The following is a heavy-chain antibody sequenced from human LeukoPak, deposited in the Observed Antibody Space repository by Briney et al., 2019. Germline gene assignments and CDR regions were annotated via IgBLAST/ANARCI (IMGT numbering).Heavy chain of an antibody. D-gene: IGHD6-13*01. CDR1: GYTFTSYA. J-gene: IGHJ5*02. CDR2: LNPSGGSS. V-gene: IGHV1-46*01. Sequence: GASVKVSCKASGYTFTSYAMHWVRQAPGQGLEWMGILNPSGGSSSYAQKFQGRATLTRATSTSTVYMELSSLRSEDTAVYYCARDLRYSSSWFDPWGQGTLVTVSS. CDR3: ARDLRYSSSWFDP.